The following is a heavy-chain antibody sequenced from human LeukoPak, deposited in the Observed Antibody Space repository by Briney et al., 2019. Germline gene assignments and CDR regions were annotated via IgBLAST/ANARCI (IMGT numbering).Heavy chain of an antibody. CDR3: ARMRMRGWYGAYYFDY. CDR2: INHSGST. V-gene: IGHV4-34*01. D-gene: IGHD6-19*01. Sequence: SETLSLTCAVYGGSFSGYYWSWICLPPGNGLGWVWEINHSGSTNYNPSLKSRVTISVDTSKNQFSLKLSSVTAADTAVYYCARMRMRGWYGAYYFDYWGQGTLVTVSS. CDR1: GGSFSGYY. J-gene: IGHJ4*02.